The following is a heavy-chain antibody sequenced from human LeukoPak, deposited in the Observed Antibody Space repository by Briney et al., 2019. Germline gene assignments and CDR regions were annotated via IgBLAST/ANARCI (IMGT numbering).Heavy chain of an antibody. Sequence: GGSLRLSCAASGFTVSSNYMSWVRQAPGKGLEWVSVIYSGGSTYYADSVKGRFTISRDNAKNSLYLQMNSLRAEDTALYYCAKDSGSYYSNKYYFDYWGQGTLVTVSS. CDR1: GFTVSSNY. CDR3: AKDSGSYYSNKYYFDY. J-gene: IGHJ4*02. D-gene: IGHD1-26*01. CDR2: IYSGGST. V-gene: IGHV3-53*05.